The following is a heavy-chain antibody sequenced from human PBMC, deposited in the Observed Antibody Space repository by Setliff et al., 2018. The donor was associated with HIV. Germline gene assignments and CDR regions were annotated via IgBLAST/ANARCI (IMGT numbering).Heavy chain of an antibody. CDR2: IDHSGGP. J-gene: IGHJ4*02. CDR3: ARGPVSGYDRGWVDS. D-gene: IGHD5-12*01. V-gene: IGHV4-34*01. Sequence: PSETLSLTCAVYGSSFNNYYWSWIRRSPGKGLEWIGEIDHSGGPNYKSSLKSRVTITIDTSKNQFSLKVTSVTAADTAIYYCARGPVSGYDRGWVDSWGQGTQVTVSS. CDR1: GSSFNNYY.